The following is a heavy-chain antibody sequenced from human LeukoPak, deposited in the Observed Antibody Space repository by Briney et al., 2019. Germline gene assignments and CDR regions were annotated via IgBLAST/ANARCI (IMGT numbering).Heavy chain of an antibody. V-gene: IGHV3-15*01. J-gene: IGHJ4*02. D-gene: IGHD5-18*01. CDR1: GFTFRNAS. CDR3: AHRDTTMVRVDY. Sequence: GGSLRLSCAASGFTFRNASMSWVRQAPGKGLEWVGRIKSKTDGGTTDYAASVKGRITISRDDSKNTLYLQMNSLTTEDTAVYFCAHRDTTMVRVDYWGQGALVTVSS. CDR2: IKSKTDGGTT.